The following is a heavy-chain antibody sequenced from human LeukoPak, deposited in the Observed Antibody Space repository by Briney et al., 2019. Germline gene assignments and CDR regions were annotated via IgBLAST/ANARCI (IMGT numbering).Heavy chain of an antibody. D-gene: IGHD6-6*01. Sequence: GGSLRLSCEASGFTFSRFAMTWVRQAPGKGLEWVSTIGGLGESTNYADSVKGRFTISRDNSKNTLYLQMNSLRAEDTAVYYCARTRIAAIRDFDYWGQGTLVTVSS. CDR2: IGGLGEST. CDR3: ARTRIAAIRDFDY. J-gene: IGHJ4*02. CDR1: GFTFSRFA. V-gene: IGHV3-23*01.